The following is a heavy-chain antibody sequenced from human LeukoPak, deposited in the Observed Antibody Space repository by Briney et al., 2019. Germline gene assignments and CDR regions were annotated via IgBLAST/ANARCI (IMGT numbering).Heavy chain of an antibody. CDR1: GFNFSNYA. D-gene: IGHD1-26*01. CDR2: IKSKTDGGTT. Sequence: PGGSLRLSCAASGFNFSNYAMSWVRQAPGKGQEWVGRIKSKTDGGTTDYAAPVKGRFTISRDDSKNTLYLQMNSLKTEDTAVYYCTTDPRMVGATPGAFDIWGQGTMVTVSS. V-gene: IGHV3-15*01. CDR3: TTDPRMVGATPGAFDI. J-gene: IGHJ3*02.